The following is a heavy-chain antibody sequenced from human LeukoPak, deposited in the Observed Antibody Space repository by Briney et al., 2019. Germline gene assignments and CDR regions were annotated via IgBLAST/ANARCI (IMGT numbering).Heavy chain of an antibody. CDR2: FDPEDGET. Sequence: GVSVKVSCKVSGYTLTELSMHWVRQAPGKGLEWMGGFDPEDGETIYAQKFQGRVTMTEDTSTDTAYMELSSLRSEDTAVYYCATHLWFSDAFDIWGQGTMVTVSS. J-gene: IGHJ3*02. CDR1: GYTLTELS. V-gene: IGHV1-24*01. D-gene: IGHD3-10*01. CDR3: ATHLWFSDAFDI.